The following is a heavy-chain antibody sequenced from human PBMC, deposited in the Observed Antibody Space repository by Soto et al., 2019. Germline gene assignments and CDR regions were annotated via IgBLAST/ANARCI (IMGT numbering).Heavy chain of an antibody. CDR1: GGSISSSSYS. Sequence: PSETLSLTCTVSGGSISSSSYSWGWLRQPPGKGLEWIGSIYYSGSPYYNPSLKSRLTISVDTSKNQFSLKLNSVTAADTAVYYCARDGSYSSSWMDLNWFDPWGQGTLVTVSS. J-gene: IGHJ5*02. CDR2: IYYSGSP. D-gene: IGHD6-13*01. V-gene: IGHV4-39*02. CDR3: ARDGSYSSSWMDLNWFDP.